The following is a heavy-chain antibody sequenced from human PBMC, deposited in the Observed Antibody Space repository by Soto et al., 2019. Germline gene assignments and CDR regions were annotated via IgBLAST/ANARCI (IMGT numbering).Heavy chain of an antibody. J-gene: IGHJ4*02. CDR1: GGSISSGGYS. CDR3: ARRQSSSWYGL. CDR2: LYFNGNT. V-gene: IGHV4-61*08. Sequence: SETLSLTCAVSGGSISSGGYSWSWIRQPPGKRLEWLGYLYFNGNTDYNPFLKSRVTISVDTSKNQFSLNLSSVTTADTAVYYCARRQSSSWYGLWGQGTLVTVSS. D-gene: IGHD6-13*01.